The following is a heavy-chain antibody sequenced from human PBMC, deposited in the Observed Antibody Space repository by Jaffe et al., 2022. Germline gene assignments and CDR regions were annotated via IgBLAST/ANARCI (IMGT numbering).Heavy chain of an antibody. J-gene: IGHJ3*02. CDR3: ARRGVHHDAFDI. V-gene: IGHV3-21*01. CDR2: ISSSSSYI. CDR1: GFTFSSYS. Sequence: EVQLVESGGGLVKPGGSLRLSCAASGFTFSSYSMNWVRQAPGKGLEWVSSISSSSSYIYYADSVKGRFTISRDNAKNSLYLQMNSLRAEDTAVYYCARRGVHHDAFDIWGQGTMVTVSS. D-gene: IGHD2-8*01.